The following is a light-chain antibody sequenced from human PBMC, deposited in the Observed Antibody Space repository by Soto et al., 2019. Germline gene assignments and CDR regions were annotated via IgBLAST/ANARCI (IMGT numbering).Light chain of an antibody. CDR2: TSS. J-gene: IGKJ4*01. CDR3: QQYNRWPLT. V-gene: IGKV3-15*01. CDR1: QSVRRD. Sequence: IAMKQSPATLSVFPGQGVTLSCRASQSVRRDLAGYRPGPGRGPRPCIHTSSTGATGMPYRCSGGGSGAEFTPTIGLLQSEGFAVCYCQQYNRWPLTFGGGSEV.